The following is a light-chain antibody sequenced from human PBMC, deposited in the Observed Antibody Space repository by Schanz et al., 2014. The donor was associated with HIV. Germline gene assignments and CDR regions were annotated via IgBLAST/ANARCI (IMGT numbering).Light chain of an antibody. CDR1: SSDVGKYNY. Sequence: QSVLTQPPSAPGSPGQSVTISCTGTSSDVGKYNYVSWYKQHPGKAPQLIIYEVTKRPSGVPDRFSGSKSGNTASLIVSGLQAEDEAEYYCSSSGGSNNFVIFGGGTKVTVL. J-gene: IGLJ2*01. V-gene: IGLV2-8*01. CDR3: SSSGGSNNFVI. CDR2: EVT.